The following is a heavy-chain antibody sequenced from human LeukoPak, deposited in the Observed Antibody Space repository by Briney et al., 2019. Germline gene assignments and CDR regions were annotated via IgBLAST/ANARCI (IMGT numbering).Heavy chain of an antibody. D-gene: IGHD3-22*01. V-gene: IGHV4-31*03. CDR1: GSISRGGYY. Sequence: SQTLSLTCTVSGSISRGGYYWSWIRQSPGRGLEWLGYIHYTGSTPYNPSLKSRVTISIDTSKNQFSRKLTSVTAADTALYFCARDEISATMSAWGQGTLVTVSS. CDR3: ARDEISATMSA. J-gene: IGHJ4*02. CDR2: IHYTGST.